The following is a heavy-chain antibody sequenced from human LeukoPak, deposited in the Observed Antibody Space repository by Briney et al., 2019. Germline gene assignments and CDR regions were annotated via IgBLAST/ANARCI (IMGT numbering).Heavy chain of an antibody. CDR2: ISSSSSTI. D-gene: IGHD3-3*01. V-gene: IGHV3-48*01. CDR1: GFTFSSYS. CDR3: AREGITIFGVVIAGGDY. Sequence: GGSLRLSCAASGFTFSSYSMNWVRQAPGKGLEWVSYISSSSSTIYYADSVKGRFTISRDNAKNSLYLQMNSLRAEDTAVYYCAREGITIFGVVIAGGDYWGQGTLVTVSS. J-gene: IGHJ4*02.